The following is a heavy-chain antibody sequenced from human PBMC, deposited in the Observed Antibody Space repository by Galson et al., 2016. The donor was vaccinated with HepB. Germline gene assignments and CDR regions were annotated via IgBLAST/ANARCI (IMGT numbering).Heavy chain of an antibody. V-gene: IGHV3-64D*06. D-gene: IGHD1-26*01. CDR2: INDNGGTT. Sequence: SLRLSCAASGFTFSSHAMHWVRQAPGKGLEYVAGINDNGGTTHYGDSVKGRFTISRDDSKNRVYTQMSSLRVEDTAVYHCVKDLSGKYSFDFWGQGILVTVSS. J-gene: IGHJ4*02. CDR3: VKDLSGKYSFDF. CDR1: GFTFSSHA.